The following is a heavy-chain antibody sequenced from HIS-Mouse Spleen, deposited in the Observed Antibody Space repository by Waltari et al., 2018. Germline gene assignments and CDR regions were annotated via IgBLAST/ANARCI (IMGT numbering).Heavy chain of an antibody. CDR1: GFTFSSYA. D-gene: IGHD3-22*01. Sequence: QVQLVESGGGVVQPGRSLRLSCAASGFTFSSYAMHWVRQAPGKGLEWVAVISYDGSNKYNADSVKGRFTISRDNSKNTLYLQMNSLRAEDTAVYYCARGPDYYDSSGYLAYNWFDPWGQGTLVTVSS. J-gene: IGHJ5*02. V-gene: IGHV3-30-3*01. CDR2: ISYDGSNK. CDR3: ARGPDYYDSSGYLAYNWFDP.